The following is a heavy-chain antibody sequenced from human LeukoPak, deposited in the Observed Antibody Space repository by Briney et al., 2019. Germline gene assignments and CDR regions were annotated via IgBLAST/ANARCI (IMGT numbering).Heavy chain of an antibody. J-gene: IGHJ4*02. CDR1: GFTFSSYA. CDR2: ISGSGGST. Sequence: GGSLRLSCAASGFTFSSYAMSRVRQAPGKGLEWVSAISGSGGSTYYADSVKGRFTISRDNSKNTLYLQMNSLRAEDTAVYYCAKDSGIVGATIDYWGQGTLVTVSS. V-gene: IGHV3-23*01. D-gene: IGHD1-26*01. CDR3: AKDSGIVGATIDY.